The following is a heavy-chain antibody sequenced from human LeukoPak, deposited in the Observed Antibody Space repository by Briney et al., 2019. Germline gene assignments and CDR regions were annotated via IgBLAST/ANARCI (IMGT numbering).Heavy chain of an antibody. J-gene: IGHJ4*02. CDR3: ATESHGTGGFDY. D-gene: IGHD7-27*01. CDR2: RIPILGIA. CDR1: GGTFSSYG. Sequence: ASVKVSCKASGGTFSSYGSSWVREAPGQGLEWRGGRIPILGIANYAQKFQGRVTSTTDKATRTAYMELSSLRSQDTAVSSCATESHGTGGFDYWGQGTLVTVSS. V-gene: IGHV1-69*10.